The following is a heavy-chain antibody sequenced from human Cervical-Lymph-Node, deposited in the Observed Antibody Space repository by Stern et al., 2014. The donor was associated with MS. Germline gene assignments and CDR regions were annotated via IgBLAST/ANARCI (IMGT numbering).Heavy chain of an antibody. CDR2: IYPPDSNT. D-gene: IGHD2-2*02. J-gene: IGHJ4*02. V-gene: IGHV5-51*01. CDR3: ARQGCGSTSCHSIDY. Sequence: MQLVQSGAEVKKPGESLKISCKGSGYTFTNNWIAWVRQMPGKGLECMGIIYPPDSNTRYSPSFQGQATISVDKYSNTAYLQWSSLTASDSAMYYCARQGCGSTSCHSIDYWGQGTLITVSS. CDR1: GYTFTNNW.